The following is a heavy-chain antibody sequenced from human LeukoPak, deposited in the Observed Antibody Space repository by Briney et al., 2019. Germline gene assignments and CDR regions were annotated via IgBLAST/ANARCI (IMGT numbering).Heavy chain of an antibody. V-gene: IGHV4-34*01. CDR3: ARRGSGSLNIQSNFDY. J-gene: IGHJ4*02. CDR2: INDSGSI. D-gene: IGHD3-10*01. CDR1: GGSFSGYF. Sequence: PSETLSLTCAVYGGSFSGYFWTWIRQPPGKGLEWIGEINDSGSINYSPSLKSRVSISVDTSKNQFSLKVSSVTAADTAVYYSARRGSGSLNIQSNFDYWGQGTLVTVSS.